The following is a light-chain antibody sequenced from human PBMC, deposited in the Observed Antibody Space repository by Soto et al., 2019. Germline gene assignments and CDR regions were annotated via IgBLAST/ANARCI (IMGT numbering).Light chain of an antibody. V-gene: IGLV1-40*01. Sequence: QSELSQPPSVSGAPGQTVTITCTGSNSNIGASFHVHWYQESPGRARKLLIHGSVNRPSGVPDPFSGYTFDNSASLAIHGLEADDECEYYCQSCDIGRGGRWVFGGGTQLTVL. CDR3: QSCDIGRGGRWV. J-gene: IGLJ3*02. CDR2: GSV. CDR1: NSNIGASFH.